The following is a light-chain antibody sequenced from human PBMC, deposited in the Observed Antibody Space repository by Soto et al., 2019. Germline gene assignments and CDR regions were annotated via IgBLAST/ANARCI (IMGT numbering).Light chain of an antibody. CDR1: QSVSSY. V-gene: IGKV3-11*01. CDR2: GAS. CDR3: QQRSNWPVT. Sequence: EIVLTQSPATLSLSPGERATLSCRASQSVSSYLAWYQQKPGQAPRLLISGASSRATGIPARFSGSGSGTDFTLTISSLEPEDFAVYYCQQRSNWPVTFGQGTRLEIK. J-gene: IGKJ5*01.